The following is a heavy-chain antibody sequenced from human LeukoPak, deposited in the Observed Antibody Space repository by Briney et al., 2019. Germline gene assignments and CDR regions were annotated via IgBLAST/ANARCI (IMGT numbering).Heavy chain of an antibody. Sequence: GGSLRLSCAASGFTFSSYAMSWVRQAPGKGLEWVSGISDSGISTYYADSVKGRFTISRDNSKNTLYLQMNSLRAEDTAVYYCAKDLYQLRRGNSADWFDPWGQGTLVTVSS. CDR3: AKDLYQLRRGNSADWFDP. CDR1: GFTFSSYA. CDR2: ISDSGIST. V-gene: IGHV3-23*01. J-gene: IGHJ5*02. D-gene: IGHD2-2*01.